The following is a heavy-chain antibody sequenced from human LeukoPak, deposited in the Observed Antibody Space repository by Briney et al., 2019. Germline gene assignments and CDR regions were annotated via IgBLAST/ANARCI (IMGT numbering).Heavy chain of an antibody. CDR2: IIPIFGTA. CDR3: ARDVYYYGSGSYPLHFDY. Sequence: GASVKVSCKASGGTFSSYAISWVRQAPGQGLEWMGGIIPIFGTANYAQKFQGRVTITADESTSTAYMELSSLRSEDTAVYYCARDVYYYGSGSYPLHFDYWGQGTLVTVSS. J-gene: IGHJ4*02. V-gene: IGHV1-69*13. D-gene: IGHD3-10*01. CDR1: GGTFSSYA.